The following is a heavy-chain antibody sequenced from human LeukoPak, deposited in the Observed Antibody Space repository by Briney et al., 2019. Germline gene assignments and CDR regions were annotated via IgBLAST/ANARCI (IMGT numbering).Heavy chain of an antibody. CDR1: GFTFSSYW. CDR3: ARDGYSFGHDFDY. V-gene: IGHV3-74*01. Sequence: TGGSLRLSCAASGFTFSSYWMHWVRQTPGKGLVWVSRIKGDGSSTSYADSVKGRFTISRDNAKNTLYLQMNSLRAEDTAVYYCARDGYSFGHDFDYWGQGTLVTVSS. D-gene: IGHD5-18*01. J-gene: IGHJ4*02. CDR2: IKGDGSST.